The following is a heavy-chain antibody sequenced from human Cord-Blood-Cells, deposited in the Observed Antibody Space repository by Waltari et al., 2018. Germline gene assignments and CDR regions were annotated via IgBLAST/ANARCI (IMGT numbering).Heavy chain of an antibody. Sequence: QVQLVQSGAEVKKPGASVKVSCKASGYTFTSYGISWVRQAPAQGLEWMGWISAYNGNTNYAQKLQGRVTMTTDTSTSTAYMELRSLRSDDTAVYYCASSPYCSGGSCYSAIFDYWGQGTLVTVSS. CDR2: ISAYNGNT. CDR1: GYTFTSYG. D-gene: IGHD2-15*01. V-gene: IGHV1-18*01. J-gene: IGHJ4*02. CDR3: ASSPYCSGGSCYSAIFDY.